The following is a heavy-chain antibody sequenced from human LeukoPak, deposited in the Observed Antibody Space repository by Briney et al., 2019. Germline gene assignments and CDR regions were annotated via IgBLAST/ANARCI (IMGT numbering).Heavy chain of an antibody. V-gene: IGHV1-46*01. CDR3: ARADGYDFWSGSPAFDI. D-gene: IGHD3-3*01. CDR2: ISPSGGST. J-gene: IGHJ3*02. Sequence: ASVKVSCKAFGYTFTSNYMHWARQAPGQGPEWMGVISPSGGSTTYAQKFQGRVTMTRDTSISTAYMELRSLRSDDTAVYYCARADGYDFWSGSPAFDIWGQGTMVTVSS. CDR1: GYTFTSNY.